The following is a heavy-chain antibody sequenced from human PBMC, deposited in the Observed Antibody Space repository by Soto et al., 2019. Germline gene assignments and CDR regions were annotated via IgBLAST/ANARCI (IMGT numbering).Heavy chain of an antibody. V-gene: IGHV1-69*12. CDR1: GGTVSSYG. CDR3: ARGGGKGILWDTFDY. D-gene: IGHD2-15*01. J-gene: IGHJ4*02. Sequence: QVQLVQSGAEVKKPGSSVKVSCKASGGTVSSYGISWVRQAPGQGLEWMGGIIPIFGTANYAQKFQGRVTITADESSSTAYMELSSLRSEDTAVYYCARGGGKGILWDTFDYWGQGTLVTVSS. CDR2: IIPIFGTA.